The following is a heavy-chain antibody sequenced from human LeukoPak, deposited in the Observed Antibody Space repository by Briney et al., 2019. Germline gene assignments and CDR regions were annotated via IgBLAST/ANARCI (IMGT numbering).Heavy chain of an antibody. CDR1: GFTFSSYS. CDR3: AREYCSSTSCLYDY. D-gene: IGHD2-2*01. CDR2: ISSSSSTI. J-gene: IGHJ4*02. Sequence: PGRSLRLSCAASGFTFSSYSMNWVRQAPGKGLEWVSYISSSSSTIYYADSVKGRFTISRDKAKNSLYLQMNSLRAEDTAVYYCAREYCSSTSCLYDYWGQGTLVTVSS. V-gene: IGHV3-48*01.